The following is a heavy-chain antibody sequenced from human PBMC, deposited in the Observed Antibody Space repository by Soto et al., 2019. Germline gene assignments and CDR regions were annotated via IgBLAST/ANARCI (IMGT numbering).Heavy chain of an antibody. Sequence: EVQVLDSGGGLVQPGGSLRLSCAASGFTFNNYAMNWVRQAPGKGLEWVATISATGGSTYYADSVKVRFTISRHNSKNTLYLQMKGLRVEDTAVYYCAKDRLAGTLDYGGQGTQVTVPS. CDR3: AKDRLAGTLDY. CDR1: GFTFNNYA. CDR2: ISATGGST. J-gene: IGHJ4*02. D-gene: IGHD1-1*01. V-gene: IGHV3-23*01.